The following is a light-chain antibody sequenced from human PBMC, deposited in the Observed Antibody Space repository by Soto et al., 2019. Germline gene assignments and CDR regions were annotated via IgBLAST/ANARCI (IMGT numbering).Light chain of an antibody. Sequence: QSVLTQPPSASGTPGQRVTISCSGSSSNIGSNTVIWYQQLPGTAPKLLIYSNNQRPSGVPDRFSGSKSGTSASLAISGLQSEDEADYYCAAWDDSLNGYVFGTGTKLTVL. J-gene: IGLJ1*01. V-gene: IGLV1-44*01. CDR1: SSNIGSNT. CDR3: AAWDDSLNGYV. CDR2: SNN.